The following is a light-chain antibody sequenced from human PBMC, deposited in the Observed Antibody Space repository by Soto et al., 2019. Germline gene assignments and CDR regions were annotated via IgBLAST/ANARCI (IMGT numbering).Light chain of an antibody. V-gene: IGLV2-14*01. CDR1: SSDVGRYNY. CDR3: CSYTRSSTLL. Sequence: QSALTQPASVSGSPGQSITVSCTGTSSDVGRYNYVSWYHQHPGRAPRLIIYEVINRPAGVSNRFSGSKSGNTALLTISGLQAADEAEYYCCSYTRSSTLLFGGGTKLTVL. CDR2: EVI. J-gene: IGLJ2*01.